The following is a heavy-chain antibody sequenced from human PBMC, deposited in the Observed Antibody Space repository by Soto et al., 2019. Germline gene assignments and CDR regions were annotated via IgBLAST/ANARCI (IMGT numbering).Heavy chain of an antibody. CDR2: ISYEGSNK. CDR3: AKDLYDNSGYYEFDP. CDR1: GITFSRYC. D-gene: IGHD3-22*01. Sequence: PGGSMRVPCATPGITFSRYCLRRGRQAAGQGLGGGGIISYEGSNKYYADSVKGRFTISRDNSKNTLYLLMKSLRAEDTAVYYCAKDLYDNSGYYEFDPWGEGALVTVSS. V-gene: IGHV3-30*18. J-gene: IGHJ5*02.